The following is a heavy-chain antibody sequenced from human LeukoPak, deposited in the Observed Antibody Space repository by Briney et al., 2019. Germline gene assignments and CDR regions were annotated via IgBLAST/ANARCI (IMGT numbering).Heavy chain of an antibody. V-gene: IGHV4-4*07. Sequence: SETLSLTCTVSGGSISSYYWSWIRQPAGKGLEWIGRIYTSGSTNYNPSLKSRVTMSVDTSKNQFSLKLSSVTAADTAVYYCASGVTTSNYYYYMDVWGKGTTVTVSS. CDR3: ASGVTTSNYYYYMDV. J-gene: IGHJ6*03. D-gene: IGHD4-11*01. CDR2: IYTSGST. CDR1: GGSISSYY.